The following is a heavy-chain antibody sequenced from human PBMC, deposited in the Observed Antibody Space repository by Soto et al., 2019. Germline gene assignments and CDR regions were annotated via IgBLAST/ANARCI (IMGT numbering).Heavy chain of an antibody. CDR2: ISAGNGNT. CDR3: ARDHETYYYGSGSYYNRPQFVY. D-gene: IGHD3-10*01. Sequence: SVKVSCKASGYTFTSYAMHWVRQAPGQRLEWMGWISAGNGNTKYSQKFQGRVTITRDTSASTAYMELSSLRSEDTAVYYCARDHETYYYGSGSYYNRPQFVYWGQGTLVTVSS. CDR1: GYTFTSYA. J-gene: IGHJ4*02. V-gene: IGHV1-3*01.